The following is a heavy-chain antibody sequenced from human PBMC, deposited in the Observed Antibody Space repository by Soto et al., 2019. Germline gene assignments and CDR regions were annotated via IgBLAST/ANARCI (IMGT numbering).Heavy chain of an antibody. J-gene: IGHJ3*01. Sequence: QVQLVQSGAEVKKPGSSVKVSCKASGGTFSSYAISWVRQAPGQGLEWMGGIIPIFGTANYAQKFQGRVTITVEESTSAPNMELSSLRPEDTAVYYCARAQDQVVVLAATEGRWSFGFWGQVTIVTVSS. CDR2: IIPIFGTA. V-gene: IGHV1-69*01. CDR3: ARAQDQVVVLAATEGRWSFGF. D-gene: IGHD2-15*01. CDR1: GGTFSSYA.